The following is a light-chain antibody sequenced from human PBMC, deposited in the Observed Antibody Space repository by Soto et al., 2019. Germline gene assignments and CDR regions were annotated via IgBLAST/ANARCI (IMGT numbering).Light chain of an antibody. V-gene: IGKV1-27*01. Sequence: DIQMTQSPSSLSASVGDRVTITCRASQGISNYLAWYQQIPGKVPKLLISAASTLQSGVPSRFSGSGSGTDIPITISSLHPEALATYYCQKYNHVPTFGGGNKVEIK. J-gene: IGKJ4*01. CDR1: QGISNY. CDR2: AAS. CDR3: QKYNHVPT.